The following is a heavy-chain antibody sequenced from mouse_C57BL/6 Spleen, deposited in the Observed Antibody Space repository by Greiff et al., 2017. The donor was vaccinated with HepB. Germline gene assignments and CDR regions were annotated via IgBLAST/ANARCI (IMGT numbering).Heavy chain of an antibody. CDR3: ARRGGYRYFDV. CDR2: INPSTGGT. Sequence: VQLQQSGPELVKPGASVKISCKASGYSFTGYYMNWVKQSPEKSLEWIGEINPSTGGTTYNQKFKAKATLTVDKSSSTAYMQLKSLTSEDSAVYYCARRGGYRYFDVWGTGTTVTVSS. J-gene: IGHJ1*03. CDR1: GYSFTGYY. V-gene: IGHV1-42*01.